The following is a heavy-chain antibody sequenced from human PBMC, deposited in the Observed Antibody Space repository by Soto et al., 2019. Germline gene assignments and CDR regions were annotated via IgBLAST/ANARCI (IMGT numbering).Heavy chain of an antibody. V-gene: IGHV2-5*02. D-gene: IGHD6-13*01. CDR2: IYWDDDK. CDR3: ALRRPRSSWYMFDP. Sequence: QITLKESGPTLVKPTQTLTLTCTFSGFSLSTSGVGVGWIRQPPGKALEWLALIYWDDDKRYSPSLKSRLTITTATSKNRVFVTMTNMDPVDTATYYCALRRPRSSWYMFDPWGQGTLVTVSS. J-gene: IGHJ5*02. CDR1: GFSLSTSGVG.